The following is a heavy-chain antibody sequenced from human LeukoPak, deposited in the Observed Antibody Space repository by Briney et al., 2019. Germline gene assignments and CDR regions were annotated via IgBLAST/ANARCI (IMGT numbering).Heavy chain of an antibody. CDR1: GFTFSSYS. D-gene: IGHD3-9*01. Sequence: PGGSLRLSCAASGFTFSSYSMNWVRQAPGKGLELVSSISSSSSYIYYEDSVKGRFTISRDNAKNSLYLQMNSLRAEDTAVYYCAKDGGEYYDILTGYYPRLYYMDVWGKGTTVTISS. CDR2: ISSSSSYI. V-gene: IGHV3-21*04. J-gene: IGHJ6*03. CDR3: AKDGGEYYDILTGYYPRLYYMDV.